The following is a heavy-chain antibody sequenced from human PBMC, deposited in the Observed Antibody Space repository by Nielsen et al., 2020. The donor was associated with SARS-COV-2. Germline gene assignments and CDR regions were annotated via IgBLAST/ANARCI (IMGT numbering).Heavy chain of an antibody. V-gene: IGHV1-18*01. J-gene: IGHJ6*02. Sequence: ASVKVSCKASGYTFTSYGISWVRQAPGQGLEWMGWISAYNGNTNYAQKLQGRVTMTTDTSTSTAYMELRSLRSDDTAVYYCARVESATVTDPSYYGMDVWGQGTTVTVSS. CDR3: ARVESATVTDPSYYGMDV. CDR2: ISAYNGNT. D-gene: IGHD4-17*01. CDR1: GYTFTSYG.